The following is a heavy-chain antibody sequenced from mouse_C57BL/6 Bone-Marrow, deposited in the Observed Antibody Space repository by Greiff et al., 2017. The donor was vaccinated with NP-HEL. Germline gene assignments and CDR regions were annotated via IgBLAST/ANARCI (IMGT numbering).Heavy chain of an antibody. Sequence: QVQLQQSGAELARPGASVKLSCKASGYTFTSYGISWVKQRTGQGLEWIGEIYPRSGNTYYNEKFKGQATLTADKSSSTAYMELRSLTSDDSAVYFCARIPAYYGSSYVYWYFDVWGTGTTVTVSS. CDR1: GYTFTSYG. D-gene: IGHD1-1*01. CDR2: IYPRSGNT. J-gene: IGHJ1*03. CDR3: ARIPAYYGSSYVYWYFDV. V-gene: IGHV1-81*01.